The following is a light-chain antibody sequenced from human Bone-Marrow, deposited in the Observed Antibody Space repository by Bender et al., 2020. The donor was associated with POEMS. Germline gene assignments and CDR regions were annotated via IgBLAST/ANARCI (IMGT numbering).Light chain of an antibody. CDR1: NIGSKS. CDR3: QVWDSSGDHPV. Sequence: SSVLTQPPSVSVAPGQTASITCGGNNIGSKSVHWYQQKPGLAPVLVVYDDSDRPSGIPERFSGSNSGNTATLTISRVEAGDEADYSCQVWDSSGDHPVFGGGTKLTVL. V-gene: IGLV3-21*02. J-gene: IGLJ2*01. CDR2: DDS.